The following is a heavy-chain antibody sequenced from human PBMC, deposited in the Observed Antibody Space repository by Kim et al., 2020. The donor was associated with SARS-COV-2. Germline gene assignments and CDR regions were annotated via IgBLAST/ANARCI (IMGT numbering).Heavy chain of an antibody. Sequence: KSRVTIAVDTSKNQFSLKLSSVTAADTAVYYCAGETVVVVPAAISKVAFDIWGQGTMVTVSS. V-gene: IGHV4-39*02. D-gene: IGHD2-2*01. J-gene: IGHJ3*02. CDR3: AGETVVVVPAAISKVAFDI.